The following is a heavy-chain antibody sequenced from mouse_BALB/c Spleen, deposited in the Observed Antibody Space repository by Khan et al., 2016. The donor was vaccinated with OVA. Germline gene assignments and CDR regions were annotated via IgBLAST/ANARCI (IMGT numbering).Heavy chain of an antibody. D-gene: IGHD1-1*01. V-gene: IGHV2-9*02. CDR1: GFSLTSYG. CDR2: IWTGGST. Sequence: QVQLKESGPGLVAPSQSLSITCTVSGFSLTSYGVHWVRQPPGKGLEWLGVIWTGGSTNYNSAIRTRLTIYKDNSKSQVFLKMNNLQTDDTAMYSCARDLGSSHWYFDVWGAGTTVTVSS. J-gene: IGHJ1*01. CDR3: ARDLGSSHWYFDV.